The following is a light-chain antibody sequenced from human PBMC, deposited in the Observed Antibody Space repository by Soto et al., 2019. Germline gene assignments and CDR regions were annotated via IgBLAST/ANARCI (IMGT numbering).Light chain of an antibody. CDR1: QNVSSY. CDR3: QQRGNWPPT. Sequence: EIVLTQSPATLSLSPGERATLSCRASQNVSSYLAWYQQKPGQAPRLLIYDASNRATGIPARFSGSGSGTDFTLTISSLQPEDFAVYYCQQRGNWPPTFGGGTKVEIK. V-gene: IGKV3-11*01. J-gene: IGKJ4*01. CDR2: DAS.